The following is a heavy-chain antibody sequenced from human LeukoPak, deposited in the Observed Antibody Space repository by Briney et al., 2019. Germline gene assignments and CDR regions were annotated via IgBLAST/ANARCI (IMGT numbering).Heavy chain of an antibody. Sequence: SETLSLTCTVSGGSISGYYWNWIRQTPGKGLEWIGYMYYSGSSTYDPSLKSRVSISVDTSKNQFSLKLNSVTAADTAIYYCARDSGDYGGNPYYFDYWGPGTLVTVSS. J-gene: IGHJ4*02. CDR1: GGSISGYY. CDR2: MYYSGSS. D-gene: IGHD4-23*01. V-gene: IGHV4-59*01. CDR3: ARDSGDYGGNPYYFDY.